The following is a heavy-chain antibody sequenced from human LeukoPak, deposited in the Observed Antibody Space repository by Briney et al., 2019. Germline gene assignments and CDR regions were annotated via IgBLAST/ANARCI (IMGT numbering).Heavy chain of an antibody. Sequence: GGSLRLSCAASGFTFSSYAMSWVRQAPGKGLEWVSTISDSGANTYYADSVRGRFTISRDNSKNTLYLQKNSLRADDTAIYYCAKSMTLQWRGFYDLWGRGTHVTVSS. J-gene: IGHJ2*01. V-gene: IGHV3-23*01. CDR1: GFTFSSYA. CDR2: ISDSGANT. D-gene: IGHD6-19*01. CDR3: AKSMTLQWRGFYDL.